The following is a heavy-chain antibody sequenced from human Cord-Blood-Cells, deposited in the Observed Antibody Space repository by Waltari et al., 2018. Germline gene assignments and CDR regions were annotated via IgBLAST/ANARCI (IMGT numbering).Heavy chain of an antibody. Sequence: QVQLQQSGSGLVKPSQTLSLTCAISGDSVSSKRAAWNWIRQSSSRGLEWLGRTYYRSKCYNDYAVSVKSRITINPDTSKNQFSLQLNSVTPEDTAVYYCARMRRESLLTAIFDYWGQGTLVTVSS. CDR2: TYYRSKCYN. V-gene: IGHV6-1*01. CDR3: ARMRRESLLTAIFDY. CDR1: GDSVSSKRAA. J-gene: IGHJ4*02. D-gene: IGHD3-10*01.